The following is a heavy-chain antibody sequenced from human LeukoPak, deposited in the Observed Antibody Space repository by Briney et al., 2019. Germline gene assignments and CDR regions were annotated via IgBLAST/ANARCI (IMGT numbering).Heavy chain of an antibody. CDR3: ARDPTTVVTLPYYFDF. CDR1: GGSFFGSH. V-gene: IGHV4-34*01. D-gene: IGHD4-23*01. Sequence: SETLSLTCAVSGGSFFGSHWNWIRQSPEKELEWIGEINHSGRTNYNPSLKSRVTISVDTSKSQFFLKLTSVTAADTAVYCCARDPTTVVTLPYYFDFWGQGTLVTVSA. CDR2: INHSGRT. J-gene: IGHJ4*02.